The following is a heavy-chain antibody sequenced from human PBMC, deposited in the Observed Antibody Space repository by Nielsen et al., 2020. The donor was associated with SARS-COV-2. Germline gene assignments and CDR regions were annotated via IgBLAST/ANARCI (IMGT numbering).Heavy chain of an antibody. D-gene: IGHD3-3*01. CDR2: IYHSGST. V-gene: IGHV4-4*02. Sequence: GSLRLSCAVSGGSISSSNWWSWVRQPPGKGLEWIGEIYHSGSTNYNPSLKSRVTISVDKSKNQFSLKLSSVTAADTAVYYCARAPRGSTIFGVVTSGAFDIWGQGTMVTVSS. CDR1: GGSISSSNW. CDR3: ARAPRGSTIFGVVTSGAFDI. J-gene: IGHJ3*02.